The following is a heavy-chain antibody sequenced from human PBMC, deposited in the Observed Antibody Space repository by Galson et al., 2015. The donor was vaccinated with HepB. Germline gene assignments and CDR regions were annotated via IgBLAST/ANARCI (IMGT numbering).Heavy chain of an antibody. Sequence: SVKVSCKASGYTFTGYYMHWVRQAPGQGLEWMGRINPNSGDTNYAQKFQGRVTMTRDTSISTAYMELSSLRSDDTAVYYCASLAWGSEGYFGYWGQGTLVTVSS. CDR3: ASLAWGSEGYFGY. D-gene: IGHD7-27*01. CDR2: INPNSGDT. V-gene: IGHV1-2*06. CDR1: GYTFTGYY. J-gene: IGHJ4*02.